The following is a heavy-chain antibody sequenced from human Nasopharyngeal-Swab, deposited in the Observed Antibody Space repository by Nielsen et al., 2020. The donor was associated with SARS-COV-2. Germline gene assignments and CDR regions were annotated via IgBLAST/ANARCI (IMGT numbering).Heavy chain of an antibody. J-gene: IGHJ4*02. D-gene: IGHD3-16*01. V-gene: IGHV3-23*01. CDR1: GFTFSSYA. CDR2: ISGSGGST. CDR3: AKLRLRLGVGY. Sequence: GESLKISCAASGFTFSSYAMSWVRQAPGEGLEWVSAISGSGGSTYYADSVKGRFTISRDNSKNTLYLQMNSLRAEDTAVYYCAKLRLRLGVGYWGQGTLVTVSS.